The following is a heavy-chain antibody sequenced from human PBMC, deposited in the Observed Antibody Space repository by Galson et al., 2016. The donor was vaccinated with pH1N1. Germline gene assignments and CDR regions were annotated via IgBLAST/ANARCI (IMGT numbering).Heavy chain of an antibody. Sequence: SVKVSCKASGYTFTLYYFHWVQQAPGQGLEWLGIIDPGSGGTNYNQEFQGRVTMTTDTSTNTVYVELSTLISEDTAMYYCVGIKGGALDIWGQGTKVIVSS. V-gene: IGHV1-46*01. J-gene: IGHJ3*02. CDR3: VGIKGGALDI. CDR1: GYTFTLYY. D-gene: IGHD3-16*01. CDR2: IDPGSGGT.